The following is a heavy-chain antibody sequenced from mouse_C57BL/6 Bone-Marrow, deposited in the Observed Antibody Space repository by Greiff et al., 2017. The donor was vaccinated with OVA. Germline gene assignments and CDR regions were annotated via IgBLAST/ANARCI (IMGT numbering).Heavy chain of an antibody. V-gene: IGHV1-52*01. CDR2: IDPSDSET. D-gene: IGHD1-1*01. CDR3: ARCYYVSSIYAMDY. J-gene: IGHJ4*01. Sequence: QVQLQQSGAELVRPGSSVKLSCKASGYTFTSYWMHWVKQRPIQGLEWIGNIDPSDSETHYNQKFKDKATLTVDKSSSTAYMQLSSLTSEDSAVYYCARCYYVSSIYAMDYWGQGTSVTVSS. CDR1: GYTFTSYW.